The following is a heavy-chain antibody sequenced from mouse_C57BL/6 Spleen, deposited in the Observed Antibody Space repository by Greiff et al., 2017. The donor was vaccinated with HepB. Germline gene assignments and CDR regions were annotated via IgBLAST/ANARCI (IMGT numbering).Heavy chain of an antibody. D-gene: IGHD4-1*02. Sequence: VQRVESGPGLVAPSQSLSITCTVSGFSLTSYAISWVRQPPGKGLEWLGVIWTGGGTNYNSALKSRLSISKDNSKSQVFLKMNSLQTDDTARYYCARNFPPTGNYAMDYWGQGTSVTVSS. CDR3: ARNFPPTGNYAMDY. CDR1: GFSLTSYA. CDR2: IWTGGGT. V-gene: IGHV2-9-1*01. J-gene: IGHJ4*01.